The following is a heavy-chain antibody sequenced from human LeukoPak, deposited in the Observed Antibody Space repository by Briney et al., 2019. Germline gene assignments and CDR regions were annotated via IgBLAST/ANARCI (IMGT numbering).Heavy chain of an antibody. CDR3: AKDLHGYLGGSYRGYFDS. CDR2: ISGDGGRT. J-gene: IGHJ4*02. CDR1: GFTFDYYA. D-gene: IGHD3-16*02. V-gene: IGHV3-43*02. Sequence: PGGSLRLSCATSGFTFDYYAMHWIRQIPGKAPEWVSLISGDGGRTKYADSVKGRFTMSRDNNKKSLYLQMNNLRNEDTALYYCAKDLHGYLGGSYRGYFDSWGQGILVTVSS.